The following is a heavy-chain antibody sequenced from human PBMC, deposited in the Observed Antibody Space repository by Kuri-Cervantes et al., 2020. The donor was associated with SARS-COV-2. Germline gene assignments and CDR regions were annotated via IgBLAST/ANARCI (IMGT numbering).Heavy chain of an antibody. CDR2: INWNGGST. CDR1: GFTFDDYG. J-gene: IGHJ4*02. CDR3: ASDNSGSYFREGGGFDY. Sequence: GSLRLSCAASGFTFDDYGMSWVRQAPGKGLEWVSGINWNGGSTGYADSVKGRFTTSRDNAKNSLYLQMNRLRAEDTALYYCASDNSGSYFREGGGFDYWGQGTLVTVSS. V-gene: IGHV3-20*04. D-gene: IGHD1-26*01.